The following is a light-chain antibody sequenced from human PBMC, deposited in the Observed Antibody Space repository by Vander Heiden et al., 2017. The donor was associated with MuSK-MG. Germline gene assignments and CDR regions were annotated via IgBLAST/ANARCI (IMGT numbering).Light chain of an antibody. Sequence: DIQMTQSPSSLSASVGDRGTITSRASQSISSYLNWYQQKPGQAPKLLIYAASSLQSGVPSRFSGSGSGTDFTLTISSLQPEDFATYYCQQSYSTPLTFGGGTKVEIK. CDR1: QSISSY. V-gene: IGKV1-39*01. CDR2: AAS. J-gene: IGKJ4*01. CDR3: QQSYSTPLT.